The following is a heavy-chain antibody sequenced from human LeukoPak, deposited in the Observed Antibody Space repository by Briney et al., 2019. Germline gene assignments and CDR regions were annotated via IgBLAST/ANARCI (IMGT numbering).Heavy chain of an antibody. D-gene: IGHD3-22*01. J-gene: IGHJ3*02. CDR2: IYTSGST. Sequence: SETLSLTCTVSGGSISSYYWSWIRQPAGKGLEWIGLIYTSGSTNYNPSLKSRVTMSVDTSKNQFSLKLSSVTAADTAVYYCARYLALYYSDSSGNAFDIWGQGTMVTVSS. CDR3: ARYLALYYSDSSGNAFDI. CDR1: GGSISSYY. V-gene: IGHV4-4*07.